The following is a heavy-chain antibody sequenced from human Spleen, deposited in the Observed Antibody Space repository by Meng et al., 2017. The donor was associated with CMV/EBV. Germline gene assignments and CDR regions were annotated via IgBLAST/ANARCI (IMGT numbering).Heavy chain of an antibody. CDR1: GYTFSGYY. CDR3: ATIRGLLITFYLES. CDR2: IIPMLGTT. J-gene: IGHJ4*02. Sequence: SVKVSCKASGYTFSGYYMHWVRQAPGQGLEWMGGIIPMLGTTNYAQNFQGRVTVSADKSTTTAYMELSNLKSEDTAIYYCATIRGLLITFYLESWGQGTLVTVSS. D-gene: IGHD1-14*01. V-gene: IGHV1-69*10.